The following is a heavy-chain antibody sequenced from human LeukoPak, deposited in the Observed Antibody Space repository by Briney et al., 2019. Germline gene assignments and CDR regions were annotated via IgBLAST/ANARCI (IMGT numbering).Heavy chain of an antibody. CDR1: GFTFSSYG. D-gene: IGHD1-20*01. Sequence: GGSLRLSCAASGFTFSSYGMHWVRQAPGKGLECVAVKSYDGSNKYYADSVKGRFTISRDNSKNTLYLQMNSLRAEDTAVYYCAKDSNPYNWNDENAFDIWGQGTMVTVSS. CDR3: AKDSNPYNWNDENAFDI. V-gene: IGHV3-30*18. CDR2: KSYDGSNK. J-gene: IGHJ3*02.